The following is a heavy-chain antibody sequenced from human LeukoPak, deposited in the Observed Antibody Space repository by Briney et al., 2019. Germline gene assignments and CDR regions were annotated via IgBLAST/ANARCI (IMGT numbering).Heavy chain of an antibody. V-gene: IGHV3-20*04. CDR1: GFTFDDYG. D-gene: IGHD6-19*01. CDR2: INWNGGST. Sequence: PGRSLRLSCAASGFTFDDYGMSWVRQAPGKGLEWVSGINWNGGSTGYADSVKGRFTISRDNAQNSLYLQMNSLRAEDTALYYCARDPSGITVAGYFDYWGQGTLVTVSS. CDR3: ARDPSGITVAGYFDY. J-gene: IGHJ4*02.